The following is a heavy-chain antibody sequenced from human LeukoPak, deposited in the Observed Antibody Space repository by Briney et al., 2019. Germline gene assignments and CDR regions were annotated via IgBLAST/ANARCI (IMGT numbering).Heavy chain of an antibody. CDR1: GYTFTSYA. V-gene: IGHV1-3*01. CDR2: INAGNGNT. Sequence: ASVKVSCKASGYTFTSYAMHWVRQAPGQRLEWMGWINAGNGNTKYSQKFQGRVTITRDTSASTAYMELSSLRSEDTAVYYCARGNLGGRGYYYGMDVWGQGTTVTVSS. CDR3: ARGNLGGRGYYYGMDV. J-gene: IGHJ6*02.